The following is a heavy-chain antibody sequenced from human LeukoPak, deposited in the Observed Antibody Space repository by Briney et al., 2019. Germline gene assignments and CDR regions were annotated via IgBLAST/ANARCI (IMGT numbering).Heavy chain of an antibody. Sequence: GESLKISSEGSGYSFTSYWIGWVRQMPGKGLEWMGIIYPGDSDTRYSPSFQGQVTISADKSISTAYLQWSSLKASDTAMYYCARRGGFDSRGYYSDFDSWGQGTLVTVS. CDR2: IYPGDSDT. CDR3: ARRGGFDSRGYYSDFDS. CDR1: GYSFTSYW. D-gene: IGHD3-22*01. V-gene: IGHV5-51*01. J-gene: IGHJ4*02.